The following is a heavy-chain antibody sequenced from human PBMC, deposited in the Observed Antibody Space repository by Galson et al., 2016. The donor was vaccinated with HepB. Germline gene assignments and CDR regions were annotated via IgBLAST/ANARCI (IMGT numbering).Heavy chain of an antibody. Sequence: SLRLSCAASGFTFSNYWMNWVRQAPGKGLEWVANIKQDGSEKYYADSVKGRFTISRDNYNNTVHLQMNSLRAEDTAVYYCARDWVRGYSGYVLDNWGQGNLLTVSS. J-gene: IGHJ4*02. CDR3: ARDWVRGYSGYVLDN. V-gene: IGHV3-7*01. CDR2: IKQDGSEK. D-gene: IGHD5-12*01. CDR1: GFTFSNYW.